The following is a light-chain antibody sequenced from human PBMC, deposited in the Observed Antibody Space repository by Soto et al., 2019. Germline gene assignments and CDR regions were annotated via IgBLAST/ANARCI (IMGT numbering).Light chain of an antibody. CDR1: RSNIGAGYN. V-gene: IGLV1-40*01. CDR2: GDS. CDR3: QSYDSSLSGWL. J-gene: IGLJ3*02. Sequence: QSVLTQPPSVSGAPGQRVTISCTGSRSNIGAGYNVHWYQQVPGTAPKLLIYGDSNRPSGVPDRFSGSKSGTSASLAITGLQAEYGADYYCQSYDSSLSGWLFGGGTQLTVL.